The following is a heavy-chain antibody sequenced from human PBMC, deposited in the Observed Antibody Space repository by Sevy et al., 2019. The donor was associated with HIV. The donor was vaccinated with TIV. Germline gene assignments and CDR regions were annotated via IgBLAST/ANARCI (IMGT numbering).Heavy chain of an antibody. J-gene: IGHJ4*02. CDR2: IYYTGST. V-gene: IGHV4-59*01. CDR1: GGSISGYY. D-gene: IGHD3-22*01. Sequence: SETLSLTCTVSGGSISGYYWSWIRQPPGKGLEYIGSIYYTGSTNYNPSLKSRVTISVDTSKNQFSLQLSSVTAADTAVYYCATRKGYYDGSGYYDYWGQGILVTVSS. CDR3: ATRKGYYDGSGYYDY.